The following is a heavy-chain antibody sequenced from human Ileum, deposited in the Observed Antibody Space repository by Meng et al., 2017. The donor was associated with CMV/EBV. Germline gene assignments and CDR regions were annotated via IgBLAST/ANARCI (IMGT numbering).Heavy chain of an antibody. CDR3: GRALGGGGTYGMDV. J-gene: IGHJ6*02. D-gene: IGHD3-16*01. CDR2: STSSTSYI. CDR1: GFIFTSYT. V-gene: IGHV3-21*01. Sequence: GGSLRLSCAASGFIFTSYTMNWVRQAPGKGLEWVSSSTSSTSYIYYADAVKGRFTISRDNAKNSVSLQMNSLRAEDTAVYYCGRALGGGGTYGMDVWGQGTTVTVSS.